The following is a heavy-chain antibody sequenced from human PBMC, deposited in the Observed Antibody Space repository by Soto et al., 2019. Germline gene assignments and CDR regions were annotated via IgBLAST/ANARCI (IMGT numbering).Heavy chain of an antibody. CDR3: ARDHLDRYYYDSSGYYPPDY. Sequence: APVEVSCRESGYTFPSYYIHCVRQAHGTGLDWMGIINPSGGSTSYAPRFQGRVTMTRDTSTSTVYMELSSLTSEDTAVYYCARDHLDRYYYDSSGYYPPDYLVQGTLVT. D-gene: IGHD3-22*01. CDR1: GYTFPSYY. CDR2: INPSGGST. J-gene: IGHJ4*02. V-gene: IGHV1-46*01.